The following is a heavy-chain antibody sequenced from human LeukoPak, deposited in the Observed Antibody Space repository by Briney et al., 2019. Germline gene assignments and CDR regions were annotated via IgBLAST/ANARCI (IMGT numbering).Heavy chain of an antibody. Sequence: GASVKVSSKASGYTFTSYAIHWVRQAPGQRREWMGWINAGHGNTRYSQKFQGRVTITRDTSATTAYMELSSLKSEDTAVYYCAKEARVTWIQLWSVADYWGQGTLVTVSS. J-gene: IGHJ4*02. CDR2: INAGHGNT. CDR1: GYTFTSYA. CDR3: AKEARVTWIQLWSVADY. V-gene: IGHV1-3*01. D-gene: IGHD5-18*01.